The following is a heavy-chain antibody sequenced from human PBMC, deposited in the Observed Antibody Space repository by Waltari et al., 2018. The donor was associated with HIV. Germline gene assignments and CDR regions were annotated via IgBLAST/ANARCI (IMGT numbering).Heavy chain of an antibody. V-gene: IGHV3-74*01. Sequence: VQLVESGGGSIKTGGSLRLSGAGTGLSVRNHWWAWVRQGPGKGLVWVARINSDGSTRNYADAVKGRFVISRDNSRNTVYLQLNSVKVEDTAVYFCARASHYIEFSTFDGDYYFDLWGRGTRVAVSS. CDR2: INSDGSTR. J-gene: IGHJ4*02. D-gene: IGHD3-9*01. CDR1: GLSVRNHW. CDR3: ARASHYIEFSTFDGDYYFDL.